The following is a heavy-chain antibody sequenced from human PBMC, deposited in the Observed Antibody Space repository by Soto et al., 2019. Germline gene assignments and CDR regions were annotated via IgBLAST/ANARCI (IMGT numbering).Heavy chain of an antibody. CDR2: ISYDGSNK. CDR3: AKDLLDRHPAAAPNLDP. J-gene: IGHJ5*02. V-gene: IGHV3-30*18. Sequence: PGGSLRLSCAASGFTFSSYGMHWVRQAPGKGLEWVAVISYDGSNKYYADSVKGRFTISRDNSKNTLYLQMNSLRAEDTAVYYCAKDLLDRHPAAAPNLDPWGQGTLVTVSS. CDR1: GFTFSSYG. D-gene: IGHD6-13*01.